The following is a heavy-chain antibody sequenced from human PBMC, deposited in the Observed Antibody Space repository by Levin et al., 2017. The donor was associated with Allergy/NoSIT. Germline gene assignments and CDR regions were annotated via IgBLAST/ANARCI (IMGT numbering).Heavy chain of an antibody. CDR3: AKDTPDLSPGPYFDC. CDR1: GFTFSSHA. Sequence: HPGGSLRLSCAASGFTFSSHAMSWVRQAPGTGLEWVSGISNSGGSTYYADSVKGRFTISRDNSKNTLYLQMNSLRAEATAVYYCAKDTPDLSPGPYFDCWGQGTLVTVSS. CDR2: ISNSGGST. V-gene: IGHV3-23*01. J-gene: IGHJ4*02.